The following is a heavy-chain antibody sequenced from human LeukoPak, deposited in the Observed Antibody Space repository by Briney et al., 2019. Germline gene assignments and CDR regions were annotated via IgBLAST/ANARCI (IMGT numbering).Heavy chain of an antibody. J-gene: IGHJ4*02. CDR3: AKAGRYYGAFDY. CDR1: GFTFSSYG. CDR2: ISYDGSNK. D-gene: IGHD3-10*01. Sequence: GRSLRLSCAASGFTFSSYGMHWVRQAPVKGLEWVAVISYDGSNKYYADSVKGRFTISRDNSKNTLYLQMNSLRAEDTAVYYCAKAGRYYGAFDYWGQGTLVTVSS. V-gene: IGHV3-30*18.